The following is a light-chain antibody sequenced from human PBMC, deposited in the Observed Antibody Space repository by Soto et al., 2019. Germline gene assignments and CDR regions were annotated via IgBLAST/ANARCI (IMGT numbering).Light chain of an antibody. J-gene: IGKJ1*01. V-gene: IGKV3-15*01. Sequence: EVVMTQSPATLSVSPGERATLSCRASETVATNLAWYQQKPGQAPRLLISGASTRAAGISDRFRGSGSGTEFTLTISSLRSEXXXIXXXXXXXXWPPMTFGQGTKVEI. CDR1: ETVATN. CDR3: XXXXXWPPMT. CDR2: GAS.